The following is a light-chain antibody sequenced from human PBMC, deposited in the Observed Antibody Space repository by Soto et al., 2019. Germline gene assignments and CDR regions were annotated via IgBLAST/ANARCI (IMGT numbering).Light chain of an antibody. CDR3: QKYNGVPLI. J-gene: IGKJ4*01. V-gene: IGKV1-27*01. CDR2: AAS. Sequence: DIQMTQSPSSLSAPVGHRVTITCRASQGINNYLAWYQQKPGKVPKVLIYAASTLQSGVPSRFSGSGSGTDFTLTISSLQPEDVAIYYCQKYNGVPLIFGGATKVQIK. CDR1: QGINNY.